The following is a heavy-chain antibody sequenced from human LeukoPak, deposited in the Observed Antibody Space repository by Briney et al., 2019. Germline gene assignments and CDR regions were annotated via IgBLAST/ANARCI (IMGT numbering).Heavy chain of an antibody. J-gene: IGHJ4*02. D-gene: IGHD6-13*01. Sequence: GRSLRLSCAAFGFTFDDYAMHWVRQAPGKGLEWVSGISWNSGSIGYADSVKGRFTISRDNAKNSLYLQMNSLRAEDMALYYCAKDYYSSSWYYFDYWGQGTLVTVSS. CDR2: ISWNSGSI. V-gene: IGHV3-9*03. CDR3: AKDYYSSSWYYFDY. CDR1: GFTFDDYA.